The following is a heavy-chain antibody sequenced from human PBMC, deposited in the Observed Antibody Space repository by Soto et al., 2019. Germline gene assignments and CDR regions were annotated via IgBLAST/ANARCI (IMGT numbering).Heavy chain of an antibody. Sequence: SQTLLLTCAISGDSVSSNSAAWNWIRQSPSRGLEWLGRTYYRSKWYYDYALSVKSRITINPDTSKNQFSLQLNSVTPEDTAVYYCARYVVVIAATPVVLSYYYSGMEVCGEGTKGTV. CDR2: TYYRSKWYY. D-gene: IGHD2-15*01. CDR3: ARYVVVIAATPVVLSYYYSGMEV. J-gene: IGHJ6*02. V-gene: IGHV6-1*01. CDR1: GDSVSSNSAA.